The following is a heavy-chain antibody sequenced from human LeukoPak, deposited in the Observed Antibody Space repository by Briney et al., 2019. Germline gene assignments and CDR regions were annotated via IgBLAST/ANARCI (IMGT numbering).Heavy chain of an antibody. CDR3: ARDLGYDYVWGSYRYPNWFDP. CDR2: ISGSGGST. CDR1: GFTFSSYA. V-gene: IGHV3-23*01. Sequence: GGSLRLSCAASGFTFSSYAMSWVRQAPGKGLEWVSAISGSGGSTYYADSVKGRFTISRDNSKNTLYLQMNSLRAEDTAVYYCARDLGYDYVWGSYRYPNWFDPWGQGTLVTVSS. D-gene: IGHD3-16*02. J-gene: IGHJ5*02.